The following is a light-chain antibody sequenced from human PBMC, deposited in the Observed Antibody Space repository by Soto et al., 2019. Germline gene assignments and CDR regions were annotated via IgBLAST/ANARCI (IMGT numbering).Light chain of an antibody. Sequence: DVVMTQSPLSLPVTLGQPASIACRSSESLVQRDGNTYLKWYHQRPGLSPRRLFYMVSKRDTGVPDRFSVSGAGTDFKLEIRRVAAQDLGVYSCMQNAYWPHAVGQATKVDIK. V-gene: IGKV2-30*02. CDR1: ESLVQRDGNTY. J-gene: IGKJ2*01. CDR2: MVS. CDR3: MQNAYWPHA.